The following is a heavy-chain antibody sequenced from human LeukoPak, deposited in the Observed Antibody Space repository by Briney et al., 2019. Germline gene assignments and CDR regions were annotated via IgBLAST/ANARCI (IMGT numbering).Heavy chain of an antibody. CDR1: GFTFSSYS. D-gene: IGHD4-11*01. CDR3: ARAYSIFFDY. CDR2: ISGSSSSSIT. V-gene: IGHV3-48*04. J-gene: IGHJ4*02. Sequence: GGSLRLSCAASGFTFSSYSMHWVRQAPGKGLEWVSLISGSSSSSITYYADSVKGRFTISRDNAKNSLYLQMNSLRADDTAVYYCARAYSIFFDYWGQGTLVSVSS.